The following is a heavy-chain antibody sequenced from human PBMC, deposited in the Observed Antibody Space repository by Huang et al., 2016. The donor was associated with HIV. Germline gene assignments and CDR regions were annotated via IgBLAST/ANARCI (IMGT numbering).Heavy chain of an antibody. V-gene: IGHV3-9*03. CDR3: AKFSSYYDAFDI. D-gene: IGHD3-10*01. CDR1: GFTFDDYA. Sequence: QPGRSLRLSCAASGFTFDDYAMHWVRQAPGKGLEWVSGISWNSGNIDYADSVKGRVTISRDNAKNSLYLQMNSLRAEDMALYYCAKFSSYYDAFDIWGQGTMVTVSS. J-gene: IGHJ3*02. CDR2: ISWNSGNI.